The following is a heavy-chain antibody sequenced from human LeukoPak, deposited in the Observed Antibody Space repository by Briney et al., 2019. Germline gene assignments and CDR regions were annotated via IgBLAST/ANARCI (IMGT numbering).Heavy chain of an antibody. Sequence: SETLSLTCTVSGGSISSYYWSWIRHPPEKGREGMGYIYYIVSTNYNPSLKSRANISVETSKYQFSLKMSSVNAADTAVYYCARTTAANSGIVVVPAALWGYYYYYMDVWGKGTTVTVSS. V-gene: IGHV4-59*01. D-gene: IGHD2-2*01. CDR2: IYYIVST. CDR1: GGSISSYY. CDR3: ARTTAANSGIVVVPAALWGYYYYYMDV. J-gene: IGHJ6*03.